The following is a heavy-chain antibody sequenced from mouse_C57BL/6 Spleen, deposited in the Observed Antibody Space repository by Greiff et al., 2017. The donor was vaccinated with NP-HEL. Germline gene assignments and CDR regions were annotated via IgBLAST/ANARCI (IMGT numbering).Heavy chain of an antibody. CDR3: ARDYGSTFAY. V-gene: IGHV5-17*01. D-gene: IGHD1-1*01. CDR1: GFTFSDYG. J-gene: IGHJ3*01. Sequence: EVQVVESGGGLVKPGGSLKLSCAASGFTFSDYGMHWVRQAPEKGLEWVAYISSGSSTIYYADTVKGRFTISRDNAKNTLFLQMTSLRSEDTAMYYCARDYGSTFAYWGQGTLVTVSA. CDR2: ISSGSSTI.